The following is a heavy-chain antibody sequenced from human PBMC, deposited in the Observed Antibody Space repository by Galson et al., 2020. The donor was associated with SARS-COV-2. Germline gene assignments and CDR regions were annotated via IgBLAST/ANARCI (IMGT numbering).Heavy chain of an antibody. D-gene: IGHD3-22*01. CDR2: IWYDGSNK. J-gene: IGHJ3*02. Sequence: QASETLSLTCAASGFTFSSYGMHWVRQAPGKGLEWVAVIWYDGSNKYYADSVKGRFTISRDNSKNTLYLQMNSLRAEDTAVYYCAKDYYDSSGYADLDAFDIWGQGTMVTVSS. V-gene: IGHV3-33*06. CDR3: AKDYYDSSGYADLDAFDI. CDR1: GFTFSSYG.